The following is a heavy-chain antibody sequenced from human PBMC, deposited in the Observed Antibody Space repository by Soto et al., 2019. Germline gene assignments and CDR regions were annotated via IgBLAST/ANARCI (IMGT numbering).Heavy chain of an antibody. CDR1: GFSFSSYG. J-gene: IGHJ5*02. V-gene: IGHV3-30*18. CDR2: ISYDGSNK. D-gene: IGHD2-2*01. CDR3: AKGAAYCSSTSCYRGNWFDP. Sequence: GGSLRLSCAASGFSFSSYGMHWVRQAPGKGLEWVAVISYDGSNKYYADSVKGRFTISRDNSKNTLYLQMNSLRAEDTAVYYCAKGAAYCSSTSCYRGNWFDPWGQGTLVTVSS.